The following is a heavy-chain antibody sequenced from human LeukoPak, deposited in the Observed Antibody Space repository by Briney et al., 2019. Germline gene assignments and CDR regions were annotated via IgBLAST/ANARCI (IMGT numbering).Heavy chain of an antibody. J-gene: IGHJ4*02. V-gene: IGHV4-39*01. D-gene: IGHD4-17*01. CDR3: VTTTVIATVDY. CDR2: IYYSGST. Sequence: SETLSLTCTVSGGSISSSSYYWGWIRQPPGTGLEWIGSIYYSGSTYYNPSLKSRVTISVDTSKNQFSLKLSSVTAADTAVYYCVTTTVIATVDYWGQGTLVTVSS. CDR1: GGSISSSSYY.